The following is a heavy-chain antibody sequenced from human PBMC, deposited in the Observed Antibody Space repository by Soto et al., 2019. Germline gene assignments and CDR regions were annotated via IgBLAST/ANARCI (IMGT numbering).Heavy chain of an antibody. V-gene: IGHV1-18*01. J-gene: IGHJ4*02. CDR3: AKEYCDSSRCFLPDY. CDR2: IDPKNGNT. Sequence: GASVTVSCTASGYTFTTFGISWVRQAHGQGLEWMGWIDPKNGNTKDAQKFQGRVTMTTDTSTSTAYMELRSLRSDDTAVYYCAKEYCDSSRCFLPDYWGQGALVTVSS. D-gene: IGHD2-2*01. CDR1: GYTFTTFG.